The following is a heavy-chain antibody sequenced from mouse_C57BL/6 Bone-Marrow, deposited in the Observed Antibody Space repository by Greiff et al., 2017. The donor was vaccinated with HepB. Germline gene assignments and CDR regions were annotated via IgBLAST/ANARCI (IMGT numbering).Heavy chain of an antibody. CDR1: GFNIKNTH. Sequence: EVQLQQSVAELVRPGASVKLSCTASGFNIKNTHMHWVKQRPEQGLEWIGRIDPANGNTKYAPKFQGKATITADTSSNTAYLQLSSLTSEDTAIYYCAGGGLGFDYWGQGTTLTVSS. V-gene: IGHV14-3*01. D-gene: IGHD1-1*02. CDR2: IDPANGNT. CDR3: AGGGLGFDY. J-gene: IGHJ2*01.